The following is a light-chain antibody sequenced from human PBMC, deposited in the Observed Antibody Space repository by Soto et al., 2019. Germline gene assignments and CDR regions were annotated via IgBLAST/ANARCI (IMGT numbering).Light chain of an antibody. CDR1: SSDVGNYKY. V-gene: IGLV2-8*01. CDR2: EVS. J-gene: IGLJ3*02. CDR3: SSYAGSNLGV. Sequence: QSALTQSPSASGSPGQSVTISCTGTSSDVGNYKYVSWYQQHPGKAPKLMIYEVSKRPSGVPDRFSGSKSGNTASLTVSGLRVEDGADYYCSSYAGSNLGVFGGGTKLTAL.